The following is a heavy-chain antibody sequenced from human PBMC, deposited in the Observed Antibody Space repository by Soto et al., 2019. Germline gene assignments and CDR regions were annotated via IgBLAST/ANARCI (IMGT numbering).Heavy chain of an antibody. J-gene: IGHJ4*02. CDR1: GFTVSSNY. CDR2: IYSGGST. V-gene: IGHV3-53*01. Sequence: PGGSLRLSCAASGFTVSSNYMSWVRQAPGKGLEWVSVIYSGGSTYYADSVKGRFTISRDNSKNTLYLQMNSLRAEDTAVYYCARALYYDILTGYYETSYYFDYWGQGTLVTVS. CDR3: ARALYYDILTGYYETSYYFDY. D-gene: IGHD3-9*01.